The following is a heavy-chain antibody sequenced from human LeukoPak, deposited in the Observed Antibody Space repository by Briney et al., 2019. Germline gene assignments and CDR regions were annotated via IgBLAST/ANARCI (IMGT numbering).Heavy chain of an antibody. CDR3: VYQVQGVVQ. V-gene: IGHV3-64*05. Sequence: GGSLRLSCPASGFTFSRFVIHWVRQAPGKGPEYVSGISPDGATTYYADSVKGRFTISRDNSKNTLYVQMSSLRTEDTAVYYCVYQVQGVVQWGQGTLVTVSS. D-gene: IGHD3-3*01. CDR2: ISPDGATT. J-gene: IGHJ4*02. CDR1: GFTFSRFV.